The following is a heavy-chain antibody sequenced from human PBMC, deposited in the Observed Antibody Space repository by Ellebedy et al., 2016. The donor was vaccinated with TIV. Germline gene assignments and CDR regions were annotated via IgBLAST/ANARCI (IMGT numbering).Heavy chain of an antibody. Sequence: GESLKISCAASGFTFTDSAMSWVLQAPGNGLEWVSAISVGIENTFYAASVKGRFTISRDNSNNTLYLQLNSLRAEDTALFYCARIQTNWYFNLWGRGTLVTVSP. D-gene: IGHD1-1*01. J-gene: IGHJ2*01. CDR1: GFTFTDSA. CDR2: ISVGIENT. CDR3: ARIQTNWYFNL. V-gene: IGHV3-23*01.